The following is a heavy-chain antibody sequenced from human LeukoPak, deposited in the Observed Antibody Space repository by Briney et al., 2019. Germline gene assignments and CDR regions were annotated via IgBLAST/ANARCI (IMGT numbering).Heavy chain of an antibody. CDR1: GFTFGDYA. J-gene: IGHJ3*02. Sequence: QAGGSLRLSCTASGFTFGDYAMSWFRQAPGKGLEWVGFIRSKAYGGTTEYAASVKGRFTISRDDSKSIAYLQMNSLKTEDTAVYYCTRDDIVGATAAFDIWGQGSMVTVSS. CDR3: TRDDIVGATAAFDI. CDR2: IRSKAYGGTT. D-gene: IGHD1-26*01. V-gene: IGHV3-49*03.